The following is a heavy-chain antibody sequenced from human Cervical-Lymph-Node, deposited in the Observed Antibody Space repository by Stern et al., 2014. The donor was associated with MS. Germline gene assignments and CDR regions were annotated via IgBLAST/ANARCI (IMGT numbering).Heavy chain of an antibody. CDR3: ARERRWLADAFDI. Sequence: QLQLVQAGAEVKKPGASVKVSCKASGYTFTRYYMHWERQTPGQGLEWMGIINPSGGSTSYAQKFQGRVTMTRDTSTSTVYMELSSLRSEDTAVYYCARERRWLADAFDIWGQGTMVTVSS. D-gene: IGHD4-23*01. CDR1: GYTFTRYY. CDR2: INPSGGST. V-gene: IGHV1-46*01. J-gene: IGHJ3*02.